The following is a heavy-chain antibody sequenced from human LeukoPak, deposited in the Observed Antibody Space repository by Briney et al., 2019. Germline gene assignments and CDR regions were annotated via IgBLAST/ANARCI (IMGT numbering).Heavy chain of an antibody. Sequence: SETLSLTCTVSGGSISSSSYYWGWIRQPPGKGLEWIGSIYYSGSTNYNPSLKSRVTISVDTSKNQFSLKLSSVTAADTAVYYCARRAAAGIDYWGQGTLVTVSS. CDR1: GGSISSSSYY. CDR2: IYYSGST. CDR3: ARRAAAGIDY. J-gene: IGHJ4*02. V-gene: IGHV4-39*07. D-gene: IGHD6-13*01.